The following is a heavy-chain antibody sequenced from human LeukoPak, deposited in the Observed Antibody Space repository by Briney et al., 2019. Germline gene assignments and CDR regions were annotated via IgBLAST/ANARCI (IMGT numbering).Heavy chain of an antibody. CDR2: MYYSGST. D-gene: IGHD4-23*01. V-gene: IGHV4-59*01. CDR3: ARLHDYGGKNFDL. CDR1: GGSISDNY. J-gene: IGHJ2*01. Sequence: SETLSLTCTVSGGSISDNYWTWIRQPPGKGLEWIGYMYYSGSTNYNPSFKSRVIISVDTSKNQFSLKVSSVTAADTAVYYCARLHDYGGKNFDLWGRGTLVTVSS.